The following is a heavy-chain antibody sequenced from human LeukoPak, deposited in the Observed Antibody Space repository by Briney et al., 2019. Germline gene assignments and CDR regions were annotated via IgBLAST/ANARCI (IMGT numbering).Heavy chain of an antibody. D-gene: IGHD3-22*01. J-gene: IGHJ4*02. Sequence: SVKVSCEASGGTFSSYAISWVRQAPGQGLEWMGGIIPIFGTANYAQKFQGRVTITTDESTSTAYMELSSLRSEDTAVYYCAANYYDSSGYYYWGQGTLVTVSS. CDR1: GGTFSSYA. CDR3: AANYYDSSGYYY. CDR2: IIPIFGTA. V-gene: IGHV1-69*05.